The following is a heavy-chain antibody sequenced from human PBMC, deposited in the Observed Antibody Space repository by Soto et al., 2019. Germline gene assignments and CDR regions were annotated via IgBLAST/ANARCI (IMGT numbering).Heavy chain of an antibody. Sequence: QITLKESGPTLMKPTQTLTLTCTFSVFSLRTSGVGVGWIRQPPGKALEWLALIYWDDDKRYSPSLKSRLTITKDTSKNQVVLTMTNMDPVDTATYYCAHRRFTFGGDISADYWGQGTLVTVSS. CDR1: VFSLRTSGVG. CDR2: IYWDDDK. D-gene: IGHD3-16*02. J-gene: IGHJ4*02. V-gene: IGHV2-5*02. CDR3: AHRRFTFGGDISADY.